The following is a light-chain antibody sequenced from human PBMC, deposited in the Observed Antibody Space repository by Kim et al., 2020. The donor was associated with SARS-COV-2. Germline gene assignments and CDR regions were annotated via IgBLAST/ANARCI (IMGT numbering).Light chain of an antibody. CDR1: YNH. CDR3: SSYATSTTWV. V-gene: IGLV2-14*01. Sequence: YNHVSWYQQHPHKVPKLIIYEVNRRPSGVSSRFSGSKSGNTASLTISGLQTEDEADYYCSSYATSTTWVFGGGTKVTVL. CDR2: EVN. J-gene: IGLJ3*02.